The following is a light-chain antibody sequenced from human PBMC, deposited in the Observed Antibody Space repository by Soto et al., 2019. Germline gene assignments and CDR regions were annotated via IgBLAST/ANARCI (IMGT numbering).Light chain of an antibody. CDR2: DYS. Sequence: DIQITQSPSTLSASVGDRVTITFRASQSISSWLAWYQQKPGKDPKLLIYDYSSLESGVPSRFSGSGSGTEFTLTISSLQPEDFATYDCQQYNSYGTVGQGTKVDIK. J-gene: IGKJ1*01. CDR1: QSISSW. V-gene: IGKV1-5*01. CDR3: QQYNSYGT.